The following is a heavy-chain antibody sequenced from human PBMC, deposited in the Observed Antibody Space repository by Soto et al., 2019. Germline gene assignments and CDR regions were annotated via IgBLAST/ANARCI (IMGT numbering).Heavy chain of an antibody. CDR3: ARMEGYYDSSGYSDGAFDI. V-gene: IGHV5-51*01. CDR2: IYPGDSDT. Sequence: DSLTISCKGSGDSFTSYWIGLVRQMPGKGLEWMGIIYPGDSDTRYSPSFQGQVTISADKSISTAYLQWSSLKASDTAMYYCARMEGYYDSSGYSDGAFDIWGQGTMVTVSS. D-gene: IGHD3-22*01. J-gene: IGHJ3*02. CDR1: GDSFTSYW.